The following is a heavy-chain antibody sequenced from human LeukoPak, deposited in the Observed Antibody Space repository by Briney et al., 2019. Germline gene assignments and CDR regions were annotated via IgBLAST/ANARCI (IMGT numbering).Heavy chain of an antibody. V-gene: IGHV4-59*08. Sequence: SETLSLTCTVSGGSISSYYWSWIRQPPGKGLEWIGYIYYSGSTNYNPSLKSGVTISVYTSKNQFSLKLTSVTAADTAVYYCARHVGYSTSGFPPAHFDYWGQGTLVTVSS. D-gene: IGHD6-13*01. CDR1: GGSISSYY. J-gene: IGHJ4*02. CDR2: IYYSGST. CDR3: ARHVGYSTSGFPPAHFDY.